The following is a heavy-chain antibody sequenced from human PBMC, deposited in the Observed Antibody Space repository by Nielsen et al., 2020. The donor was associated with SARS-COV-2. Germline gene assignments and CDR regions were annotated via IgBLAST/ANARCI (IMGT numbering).Heavy chain of an antibody. CDR1: GFTFSSYA. V-gene: IGHV3-30*04. Sequence: GESLKISCAASGFTFSSYAMHWVRQAPGKGLEWVAVISYDGSNKYYADSVKGRFTISRDNAKNSLYLQMNSLRAEDTALYHCARDKSPYDFWSGYLGFDPWGQGTLVTVSS. D-gene: IGHD3-3*01. J-gene: IGHJ5*02. CDR2: ISYDGSNK. CDR3: ARDKSPYDFWSGYLGFDP.